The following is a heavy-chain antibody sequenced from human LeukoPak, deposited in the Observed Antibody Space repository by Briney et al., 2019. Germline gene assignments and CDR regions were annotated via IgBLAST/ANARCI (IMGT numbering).Heavy chain of an antibody. Sequence: GSLRLSCAASEFTFSSYTMNWVRQAPGKGLEWVSSISSRNTYIYHADSVKGRFTISRDNAKNSVYLQMNSLRAEDTAVYYCARSGYCSTPTCDFDYWGQGTLVTVSS. V-gene: IGHV3-21*06. J-gene: IGHJ4*02. CDR2: ISSRNTYI. D-gene: IGHD2-2*01. CDR1: EFTFSSYT. CDR3: ARSGYCSTPTCDFDY.